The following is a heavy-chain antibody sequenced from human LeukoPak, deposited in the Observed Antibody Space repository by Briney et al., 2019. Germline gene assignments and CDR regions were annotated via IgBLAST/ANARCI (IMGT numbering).Heavy chain of an antibody. CDR3: AREAY. CDR2: VKEDGSQK. Sequence: GGSLRLSCAGSGFTFSRYWMSWVRQAPGKGLEWVASVKEDGSQKNYADTVKGRFTISRDNAKKSLVLQMNSLRVEDTAMYYCAREAYWGPGTLVSVSS. V-gene: IGHV3-7*01. CDR1: GFTFSRYW. J-gene: IGHJ4*02.